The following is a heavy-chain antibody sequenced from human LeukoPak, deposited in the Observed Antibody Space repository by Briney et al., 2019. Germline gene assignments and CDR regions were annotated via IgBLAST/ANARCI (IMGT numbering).Heavy chain of an antibody. CDR1: GFTFSSYG. J-gene: IGHJ3*02. CDR3: ARAAYCGGDCYPSTYDAFDI. Sequence: GGSLRLSCAASGFTFSSYGMPWVRQAPGKGLEWVAVIWYDGSNKYYADSVKGRFTISRDNSKNTLYLQMNSLRAEDTAVYYCARAAYCGGDCYPSTYDAFDIWGQGTTVTVSS. D-gene: IGHD2-21*02. CDR2: IWYDGSNK. V-gene: IGHV3-33*01.